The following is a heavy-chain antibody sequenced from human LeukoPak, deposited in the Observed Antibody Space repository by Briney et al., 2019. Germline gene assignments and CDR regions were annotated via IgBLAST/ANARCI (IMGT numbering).Heavy chain of an antibody. CDR3: ARAGERLFDY. V-gene: IGHV3-48*03. Sequence: PGGSLRLSCAASGFIFSSYEMNWVRQAPGKGLEWVAFIRDGGTTKFYADSVKGRFTISGDNAKSSLYLQMNSLRAEDTAVYYCARAGERLFDYWGQGTLVTVSS. CDR1: GFIFSSYE. CDR2: IRDGGTTK. D-gene: IGHD3-16*01. J-gene: IGHJ4*02.